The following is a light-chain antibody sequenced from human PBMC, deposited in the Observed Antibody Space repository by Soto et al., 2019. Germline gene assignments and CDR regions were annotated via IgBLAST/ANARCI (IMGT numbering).Light chain of an antibody. CDR3: QVWDTNSDHYV. V-gene: IGLV3-21*02. J-gene: IGLJ1*01. CDR1: NIESKS. CDR2: DDS. Sequence: SYELTQPPSVSVAPGQTARIPCGGDNIESKSVHWYQQMPGQAPVLVVRDDSARHSGIPERFSGSNSGNTATLTISRVEAGDEADYYCQVWDTNSDHYVFGTGTKVTVL.